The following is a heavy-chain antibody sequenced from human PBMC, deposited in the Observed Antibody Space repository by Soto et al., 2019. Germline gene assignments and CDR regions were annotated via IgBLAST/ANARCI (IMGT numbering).Heavy chain of an antibody. D-gene: IGHD4-17*01. CDR2: IYYSGST. CDR3: ARYALGDYYNWFDP. CDR1: GGSISSSSYY. Sequence: SETLSLTCTVSGGSISSSSYYWGWIRQPPGKGLEWIGSIYYSGSTYYNPPLKSRVTISVDTSKNQFSLKLSAGTAADTAVXYCARYALGDYYNWFDPWGQGTLVTVSS. J-gene: IGHJ5*02. V-gene: IGHV4-39*01.